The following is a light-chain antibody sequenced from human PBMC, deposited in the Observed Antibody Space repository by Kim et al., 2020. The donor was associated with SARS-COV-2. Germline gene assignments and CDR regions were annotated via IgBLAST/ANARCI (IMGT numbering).Light chain of an antibody. J-gene: IGLJ3*02. CDR2: RDT. Sequence: SYELTQPPSLSVSPGQTARITCFGNALASQYCHWYQQKPGQARVLVIYRDTERPSGIPGRFSGSTSGTTVTLTISGVQAEDEADYYCQSADISTSYVVFGGGTQLTVL. CDR1: ALASQY. CDR3: QSADISTSYVV. V-gene: IGLV3-25*03.